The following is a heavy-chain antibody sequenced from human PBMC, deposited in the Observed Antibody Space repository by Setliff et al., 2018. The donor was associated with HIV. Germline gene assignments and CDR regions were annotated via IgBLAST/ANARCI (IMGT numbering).Heavy chain of an antibody. V-gene: IGHV3-15*05. J-gene: IGHJ3*02. CDR3: TTDLSSIAALGAFDI. CDR2: IRSKVDGGAA. D-gene: IGHD6-6*01. Sequence: GSLRLSCAASGFTFSNAWMNWVRQAPGKGLEWVGRIRSKVDGGAADYAAPVKGRFTISRDDSKNTLYLQMSSLKTEDTAVYYCTTDLSSIAALGAFDIWGQGTMVTVSS. CDR1: GFTFSNAW.